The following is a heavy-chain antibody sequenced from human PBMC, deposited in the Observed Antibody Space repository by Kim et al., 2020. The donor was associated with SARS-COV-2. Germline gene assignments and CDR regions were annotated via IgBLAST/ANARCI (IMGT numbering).Heavy chain of an antibody. Sequence: GESLKISCKGSGYSFTSYWISWVRQMPGKGLEWMGRIDPSDSYTNYSPSFQGHVTISADKSISTAYLQWSSLKASDTAMYYCARHRAAAGPLWGYDNWFDPWGQGTLVTVSS. CDR2: IDPSDSYT. CDR3: ARHRAAAGPLWGYDNWFDP. D-gene: IGHD6-13*01. V-gene: IGHV5-10-1*01. J-gene: IGHJ5*02. CDR1: GYSFTSYW.